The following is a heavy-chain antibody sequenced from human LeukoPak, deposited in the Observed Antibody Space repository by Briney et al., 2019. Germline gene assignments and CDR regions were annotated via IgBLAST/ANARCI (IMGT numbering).Heavy chain of an antibody. J-gene: IGHJ4*02. CDR1: GFTFSSYS. CDR3: ASGTIWYGVVAYYFDY. D-gene: IGHD3-3*01. V-gene: IGHV3-21*01. Sequence: GGSLRLSCAASGFTFSSYSINWVRQAPGKGLEWVSSIISSSSYIYYADSGKGRFTISRDNAKNSLYLQMNSLRAEDTAVYYCASGTIWYGVVAYYFDYWGQGTLVTVSS. CDR2: IISSSSYI.